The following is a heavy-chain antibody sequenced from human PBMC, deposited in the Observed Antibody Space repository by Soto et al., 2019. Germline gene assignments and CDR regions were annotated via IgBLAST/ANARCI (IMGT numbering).Heavy chain of an antibody. CDR1: GGSISSGDYY. J-gene: IGHJ5*02. V-gene: IGHV4-61*08. Sequence: SETLSLTCTVSGGSISSGDYYWSWIRQPPGKGLEWIGYIYYSGSTNYNPSLKSRVTISVDTSKNQFSLKLSSVTAADTAVYYCARQTVAVTTLFNWFDPWGQGTLVTVSS. CDR3: ARQTVAVTTLFNWFDP. CDR2: IYYSGST. D-gene: IGHD4-17*01.